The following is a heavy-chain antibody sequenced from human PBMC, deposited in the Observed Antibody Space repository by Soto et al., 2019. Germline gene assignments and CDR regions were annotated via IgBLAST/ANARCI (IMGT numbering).Heavy chain of an antibody. CDR2: VSYSGTT. J-gene: IGHJ1*01. CDR1: GDSISNLYY. V-gene: IGHV4-39*01. Sequence: QLQLQESGPGLVKPSEPLSLTCAVSGDSISNLYYWGWIRQSPGKGLEWIGTVSYSGTTYYDPSLKSRITISVDTSKNQFSLSLSSVASADTAVYYCARRSGNGYRTLGYWGQGILVTVSS. CDR3: ARRSGNGYRTLGY. D-gene: IGHD3-22*01.